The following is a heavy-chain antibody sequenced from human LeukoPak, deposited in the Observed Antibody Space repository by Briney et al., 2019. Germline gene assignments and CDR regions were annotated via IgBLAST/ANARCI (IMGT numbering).Heavy chain of an antibody. Sequence: SETLSLTCTVSGGSISSSSYYWGWIRQPPGKGLEWIGSIYYSGSTYYNPSLKSRVTISVDTSKNQFSLKLSSVTAADTAVYYCARDNSQYGMDVWGQGTTVTVSS. V-gene: IGHV4-39*07. CDR2: IYYSGST. D-gene: IGHD2/OR15-2a*01. J-gene: IGHJ6*02. CDR1: GGSISSSSYY. CDR3: ARDNSQYGMDV.